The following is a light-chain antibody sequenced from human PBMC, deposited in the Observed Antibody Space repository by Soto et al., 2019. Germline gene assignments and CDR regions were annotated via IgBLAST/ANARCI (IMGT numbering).Light chain of an antibody. V-gene: IGKV2-30*01. CDR1: QSLAYIDGNTY. J-gene: IGKJ2*01. CDR2: KVS. Sequence: DVVMTQSPLSLPVTLGQPASISCRSSQSLAYIDGNTYLNWFQQRPGQSPRRLIYKVSNRDSGVPDRFSGSGSGTDFTLKISRVEAADVGVYYCVQGTHWPPYTFGQGTKLEIK. CDR3: VQGTHWPPYT.